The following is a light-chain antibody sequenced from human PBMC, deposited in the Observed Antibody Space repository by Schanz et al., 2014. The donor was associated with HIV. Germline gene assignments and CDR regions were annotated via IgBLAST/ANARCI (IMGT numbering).Light chain of an antibody. Sequence: EIVLTQSPGTLSLSPGKRATLSCRASQSFSSGSLAWYQHKPGQAPRLLIYGASSSANGIPARFSGAGSGTDFTLTISRPEPEDFAVYYCQHYGSSRWTFGQGTKVEIK. CDR3: QHYGSSRWT. V-gene: IGKV3-20*01. CDR1: QSFSSGS. CDR2: GAS. J-gene: IGKJ1*01.